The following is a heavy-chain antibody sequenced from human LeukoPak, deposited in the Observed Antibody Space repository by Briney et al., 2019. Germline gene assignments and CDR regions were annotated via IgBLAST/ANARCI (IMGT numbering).Heavy chain of an antibody. CDR3: ARDVCSSTSCYGKDAFDI. CDR2: IIPIFGTA. V-gene: IGHV1-69*06. J-gene: IGHJ3*02. CDR1: GGTFSSYA. D-gene: IGHD2-2*01. Sequence: SVKVSCKASGGTFSSYAISWVRQAPGQGLEWMGGIIPIFGTANYAQKFQDRVTITADKSTSTAYMELSSLRSEDTAVYYCARDVCSSTSCYGKDAFDIWGQGTMVTVSS.